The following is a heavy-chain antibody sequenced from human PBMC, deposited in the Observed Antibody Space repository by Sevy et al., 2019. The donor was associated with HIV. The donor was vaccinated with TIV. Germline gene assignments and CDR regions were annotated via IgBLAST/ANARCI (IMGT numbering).Heavy chain of an antibody. Sequence: GGSLRLSCAASGFTFSSYGMHWVRQAPGKGLEWVAYIRYDGSNKYYADSVKGRFTISRDNSKNTLYLQMNSLRAEDTAVYYCAKDKSGIVVVPAAMFGDAFDIWGQGTMVTVSS. J-gene: IGHJ3*02. CDR1: GFTFSSYG. V-gene: IGHV3-30*02. CDR3: AKDKSGIVVVPAAMFGDAFDI. CDR2: IRYDGSNK. D-gene: IGHD2-2*01.